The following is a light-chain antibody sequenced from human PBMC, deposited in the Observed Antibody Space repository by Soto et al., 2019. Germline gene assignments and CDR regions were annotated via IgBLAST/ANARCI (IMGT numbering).Light chain of an antibody. Sequence: DLQMTQSPSSLSAAIGDRVTITCQASQDISTSLNWYQQKPGKAPKLLIYDASNLETGVPSTFSASGSGTDFTVTISSLQAEDVATYYCQQYDNLPPEFTFGPGTKVEIK. CDR1: QDISTS. J-gene: IGKJ3*01. CDR2: DAS. CDR3: QQYDNLPPEFT. V-gene: IGKV1-33*01.